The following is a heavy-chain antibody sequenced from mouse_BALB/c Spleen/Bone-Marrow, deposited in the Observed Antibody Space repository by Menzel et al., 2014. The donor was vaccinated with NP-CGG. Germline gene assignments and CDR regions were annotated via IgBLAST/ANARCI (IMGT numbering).Heavy chain of an antibody. J-gene: IGHJ2*01. V-gene: IGHV2-9-2*01. CDR2: IWTGGGT. CDR3: VRESNFGLDY. Sequence: VKLVESGPGLVTPSQNLSITCTVSGFSLTSYDINWIRQPPGKGLEWLGVIWTGGGTNYNSAFMSRLSISKDNSKSQVFLKMNSLQTDDTAIYDCVRESNFGLDYWGQGTTLTVSS. CDR1: GFSLTSYD. D-gene: IGHD4-1*02.